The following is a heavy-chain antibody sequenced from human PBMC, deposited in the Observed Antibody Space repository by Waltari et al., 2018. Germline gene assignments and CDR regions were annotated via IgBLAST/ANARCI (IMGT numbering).Heavy chain of an antibody. CDR1: GYSISSGYY. Sequence: QVQLQESGPGLVKPSETLSLTCAFSGYSISSGYYWGWIRQPPGKGLEWIGSIYHSGSTYYNPSLKSRVTISVDTSKNQFSLKLSSVTAADTAVYYCARAPRDDAFDIWGQGTMVTVSS. J-gene: IGHJ3*02. CDR3: ARAPRDDAFDI. CDR2: IYHSGST. V-gene: IGHV4-38-2*01.